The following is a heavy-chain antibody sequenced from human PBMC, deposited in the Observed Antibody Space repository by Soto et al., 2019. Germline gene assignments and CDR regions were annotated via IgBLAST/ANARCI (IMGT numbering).Heavy chain of an antibody. CDR1: GFLFSNYA. V-gene: IGHV3-30*18. D-gene: IGHD5-18*01. Sequence: QVQLAESGGGVVQPGGSLRLSCTASGFLFSNYAMQWVRQAPGKGLEWVAVISYDGSNKYHADSVKGRFTISRDNSKNTLYLQMNSLRVEDTAVYYCAKDIVRYTYGACDYWGQGALVTVSS. J-gene: IGHJ4*02. CDR3: AKDIVRYTYGACDY. CDR2: ISYDGSNK.